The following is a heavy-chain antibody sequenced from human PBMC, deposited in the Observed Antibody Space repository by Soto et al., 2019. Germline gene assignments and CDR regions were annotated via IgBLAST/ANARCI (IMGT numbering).Heavy chain of an antibody. CDR3: ARGPITMPLMDV. CDR1: GFTYSSIT. D-gene: IGHD3-10*01. V-gene: IGHV3-21*01. CDR2: ISSSSTYI. Sequence: GGSLSPSCAPPGFTYSSITRNWARKASVKGLEWVSSISSSSTYIYYADSMKGRFTISRDNAKNSLYLQMNSLRAEDTAVYYCARGPITMPLMDVWGKGTTVTVSS. J-gene: IGHJ6*03.